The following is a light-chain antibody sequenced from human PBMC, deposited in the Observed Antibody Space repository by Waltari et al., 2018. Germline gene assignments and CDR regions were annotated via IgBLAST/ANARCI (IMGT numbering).Light chain of an antibody. CDR2: KDT. CDR1: LFPNQL. V-gene: IGLV3-25*03. J-gene: IGLJ3*02. CDR3: QSADSSGTSLL. Sequence: SYDLTQPPSVSVSPGQTARITCSGHLFPNQLGDWYQQKPGQAPVLVIYKDTQRASGIPERFFGSSSGTTVTLTITAVQAEDEADYYCQSADSSGTSLLFGGGTKVTVL.